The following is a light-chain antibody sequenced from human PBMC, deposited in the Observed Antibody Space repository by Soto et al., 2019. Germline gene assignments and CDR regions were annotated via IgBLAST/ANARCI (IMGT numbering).Light chain of an antibody. V-gene: IGKV1-39*01. Sequence: DIQMTQSPSSLSASVGDRVTITCRASQGISTYLVWYQQRQGRAPKLLIYDASSLLSGVPSRFSGSGSGTDFTLTISSLQPEDFATYYCQQSYRTPYTF. CDR2: DAS. J-gene: IGKJ2*01. CDR1: QGISTY. CDR3: QQSYRTPYT.